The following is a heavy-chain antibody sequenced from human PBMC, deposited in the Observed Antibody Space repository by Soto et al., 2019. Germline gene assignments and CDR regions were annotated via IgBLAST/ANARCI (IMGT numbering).Heavy chain of an antibody. J-gene: IGHJ5*02. CDR3: ARGRRSYYYGSGSYRWFDP. Sequence: SETLSLTCAVYGGSFSGYYWSWIRQPPGKGLEWIGEINHSGSTNYNPSLKSRVTISVDTSKNQFSLKLSSVTAADTAVYYCARGRRSYYYGSGSYRWFDPWGQGTLVTVSS. V-gene: IGHV4-34*01. CDR1: GGSFSGYY. D-gene: IGHD3-10*01. CDR2: INHSGST.